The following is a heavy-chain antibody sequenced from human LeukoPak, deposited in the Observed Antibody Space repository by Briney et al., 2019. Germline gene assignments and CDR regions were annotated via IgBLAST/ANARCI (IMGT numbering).Heavy chain of an antibody. V-gene: IGHV3-74*01. CDR1: GIIFSNYW. D-gene: IGHD2-15*01. CDR3: EGWSVDAALDI. Sequence: GGSLRLSCAASGIIFSNYWMHWVRQAPGKGLVWVSRINRDGSSTSCADSVKGRFTISRDSSKNTLYLQMNSLRAEDTAVYYCEGWSVDAALDIWGQGTMVTVSS. CDR2: INRDGSST. J-gene: IGHJ3*02.